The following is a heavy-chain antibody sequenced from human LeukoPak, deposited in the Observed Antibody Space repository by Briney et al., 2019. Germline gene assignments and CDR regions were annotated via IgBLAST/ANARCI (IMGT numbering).Heavy chain of an antibody. Sequence: SETLFLTCTVSGGSISSYYWSWIRQPPRKGLEWVGYIYYSGSTNYNPSLKSRVTISVDTSKNQFSLKLSSVTAADTAVYYCAREGIAAARNAFDIWGQGTMVTVSS. D-gene: IGHD6-13*01. CDR1: GGSISSYY. CDR3: AREGIAAARNAFDI. J-gene: IGHJ3*02. V-gene: IGHV4-59*01. CDR2: IYYSGST.